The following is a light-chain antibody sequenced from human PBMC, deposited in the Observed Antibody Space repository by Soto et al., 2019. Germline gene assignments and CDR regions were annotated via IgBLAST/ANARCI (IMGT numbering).Light chain of an antibody. CDR3: VLYMGSGIWV. J-gene: IGLJ3*02. V-gene: IGLV8-61*01. CDR2: NTN. CDR1: SGSVSTSYY. Sequence: QTVVTQEPSFSVSPGGTVTLTCGLNSGSVSTSYYPSWYQRTPGQAPRTLIYNTNARSSGVPDRFSGSILGNKAALTITGAQADDESDYYCVLYMGSGIWVFGGGTQLTVL.